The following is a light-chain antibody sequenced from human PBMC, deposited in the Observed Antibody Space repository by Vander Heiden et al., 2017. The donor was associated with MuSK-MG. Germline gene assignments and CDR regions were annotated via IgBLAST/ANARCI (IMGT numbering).Light chain of an antibody. Sequence: VMTQCPDSLAVSLGERAIINCKSSQSVLSSSNNRNNLAWYQQKPGQPPKLLIYWASTRESGVPGRFSGSGSGTDFTLTISSLQAADVAVYYCQQYYTIPLTFGQGTNLEIK. V-gene: IGKV4-1*01. J-gene: IGKJ2*01. CDR2: WAS. CDR3: QQYYTIPLT. CDR1: QSVLSSSNNRNN.